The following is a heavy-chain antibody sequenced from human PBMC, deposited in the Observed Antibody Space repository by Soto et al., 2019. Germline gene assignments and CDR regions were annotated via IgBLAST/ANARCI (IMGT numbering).Heavy chain of an antibody. Sequence: GGSLRLSCAASGFTFTSYAMGWVRQAPGKGLEWISSLSRHTGGTYYADSVRGRFTMSSDTSKNTLYLQMNSLRAEDTAIYYCAKMVRGGGGHLGCWGQGTLVTVSS. D-gene: IGHD3-16*01. J-gene: IGHJ4*02. CDR3: AKMVRGGGGHLGC. V-gene: IGHV3-23*01. CDR2: LSRHTGGT. CDR1: GFTFTSYA.